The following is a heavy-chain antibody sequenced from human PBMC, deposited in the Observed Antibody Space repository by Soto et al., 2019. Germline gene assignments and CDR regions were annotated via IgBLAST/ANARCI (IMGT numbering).Heavy chain of an antibody. J-gene: IGHJ4*02. Sequence: EVQLVESGGGLVKPGGSLRLSCAASGFSFHLAWLNWVRQAPGKGPEWVGLIKSNIDGGVTDYAAPVEGRFTISRDDSKHTLYLQMNSLRTEDTAVYYCKTDALTRQSTDHWGQGTLVTVSS. CDR1: GFSFHLAW. CDR3: KTDALTRQSTDH. V-gene: IGHV3-15*07. D-gene: IGHD3-9*01. CDR2: IKSNIDGGVT.